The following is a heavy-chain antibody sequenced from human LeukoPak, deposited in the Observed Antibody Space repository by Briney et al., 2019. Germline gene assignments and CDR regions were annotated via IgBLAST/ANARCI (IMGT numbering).Heavy chain of an antibody. CDR3: ARTSKDHDAFDI. CDR1: GGSFSGYY. V-gene: IGHV4-34*01. Sequence: SETLSLTCAVYGGSFSGYYWSWIRQPPGKGLEWIGEINHSGSTNYNPSLKSRVTISVDTSKNQFSLKLSSVTAADTAVYYCARTSKDHDAFDIWGQGTMVTVSS. J-gene: IGHJ3*02. CDR2: INHSGST.